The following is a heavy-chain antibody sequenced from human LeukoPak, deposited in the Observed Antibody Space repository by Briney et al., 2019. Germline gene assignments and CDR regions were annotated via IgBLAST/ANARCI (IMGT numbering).Heavy chain of an antibody. Sequence: SETLSLTCTVSGGSISNYFWSWVRQPAGKGLEWIGRIYSTGRSDYNPSLKSRITMSVDASKNQFSLKVSSVTAADTAVYYCARDYYDSSGATYYYYMDVWGKGTTVTVSS. D-gene: IGHD3-22*01. CDR3: ARDYYDSSGATYYYYMDV. CDR2: IYSTGRS. CDR1: GGSISNYF. J-gene: IGHJ6*03. V-gene: IGHV4-4*07.